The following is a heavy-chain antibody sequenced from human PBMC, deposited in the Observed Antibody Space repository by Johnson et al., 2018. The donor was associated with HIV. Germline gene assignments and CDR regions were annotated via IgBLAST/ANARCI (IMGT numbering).Heavy chain of an antibody. Sequence: QVQLVESGGGVVQPGRSLGLSCAASGFSFSSYAMHWVRQAPGKGLEWVSVIYSGGSTYYADSVKGRFTISRDNSKNTLYLQMNSLRAEDTAVYYCARERDPERGAQKSGVYAFDIWGQGTMVTVSS. CDR1: GFSFSSYA. D-gene: IGHD5-12*01. V-gene: IGHV3-NL1*01. CDR2: IYSGGST. CDR3: ARERDPERGAQKSGVYAFDI. J-gene: IGHJ3*02.